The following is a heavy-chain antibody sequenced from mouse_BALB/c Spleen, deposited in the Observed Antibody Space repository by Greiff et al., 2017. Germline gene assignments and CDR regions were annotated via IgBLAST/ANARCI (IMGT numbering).Heavy chain of an antibody. CDR2: INPGSGGT. J-gene: IGHJ2*01. Sequence: QVQLQQSGAELVRPGTSVKVSCKASGYAFTNYLIEWVKQRPGQGLEWIGVINPGSGGTNYNEKFKGKATLTADKSSSTAYMQLSSLTSDDSAVYFCAREGDGYYDFDYWGQGTTLTVSS. CDR1: GYAFTNYL. CDR3: AREGDGYYDFDY. D-gene: IGHD2-3*01. V-gene: IGHV1-54*01.